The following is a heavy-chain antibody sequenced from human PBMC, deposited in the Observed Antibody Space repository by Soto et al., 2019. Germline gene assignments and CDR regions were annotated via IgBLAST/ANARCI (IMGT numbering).Heavy chain of an antibody. V-gene: IGHV4-31*03. D-gene: IGHD6-6*01. J-gene: IGHJ5*02. Sequence: TMSLTCTVSGRSISSGGYYWSWIRQHQGKGLEWIGYIYYSGSTYYNPSLNSRVTIAVDTSKNHFSLKLLSVTAADTAVYSFARDRSSSSLGWFDPWGQGTLVTVSS. CDR1: GRSISSGGYY. CDR2: IYYSGST. CDR3: ARDRSSSSLGWFDP.